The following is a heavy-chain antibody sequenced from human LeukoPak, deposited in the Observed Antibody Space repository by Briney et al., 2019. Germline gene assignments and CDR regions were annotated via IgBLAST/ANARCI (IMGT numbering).Heavy chain of an antibody. Sequence: SETLSLTCTISGGSISSYYWTWIRQPPGKGLEWTGNIHSSGSTDYNPSLKNRVTMSVDTSTNQFSLKVKSVTAADTAVYYCGRDLEENGVTHWGLGTLVIVSS. V-gene: IGHV4-59*12. CDR1: GGSISSYY. CDR2: IHSSGST. J-gene: IGHJ4*02. CDR3: GRDLEENGVTH. D-gene: IGHD4-17*01.